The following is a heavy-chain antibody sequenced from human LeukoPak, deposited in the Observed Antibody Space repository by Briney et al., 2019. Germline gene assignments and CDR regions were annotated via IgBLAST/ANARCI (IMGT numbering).Heavy chain of an antibody. Sequence: GGSLRLSCAASGFTFSSYAMSWVRQAPGKGLEWVSAISGSGGSTYYADSVKGRFTISRDNARNSLYLQMNSLRAEDTATYYCARDPGVSDSWYYFDYWGQGALVTVSS. CDR2: ISGSGGST. CDR1: GFTFSSYA. J-gene: IGHJ4*02. D-gene: IGHD4-11*01. V-gene: IGHV3-23*01. CDR3: ARDPGVSDSWYYFDY.